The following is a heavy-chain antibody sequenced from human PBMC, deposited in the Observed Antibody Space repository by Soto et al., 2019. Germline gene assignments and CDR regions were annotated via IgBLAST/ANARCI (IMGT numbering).Heavy chain of an antibody. CDR3: AKTAQFES. V-gene: IGHV3-23*01. CDR1: GFTFSSYA. J-gene: IGHJ4*02. Sequence: EVQLLDSGGTLVQPGGSLRLSCAASGFTFSSYAMSWVRQAPGEGLEWVSAITGSGGSTFYADSVKGRFTISRDNSKNTLYLQMNSLRAEDTAVYFCAKTAQFESWGQGTLVTVSS. CDR2: ITGSGGST.